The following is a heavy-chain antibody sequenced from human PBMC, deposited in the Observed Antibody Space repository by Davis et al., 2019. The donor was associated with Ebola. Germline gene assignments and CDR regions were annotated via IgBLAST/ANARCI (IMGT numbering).Heavy chain of an antibody. CDR3: VRDYLGSARRHFDV. CDR1: GFTFSNYW. Sequence: GESLKISCAASGFTFSNYWMNWVRQAPGRGLEWVSYITSSSSDTYYADSVRGRFTISRDNDKNSLYLQMNSLRVEDTAIYYCVRDYLGSARRHFDVWGQGTMVPVSS. V-gene: IGHV3-48*01. D-gene: IGHD3-10*01. CDR2: ITSSSSDT. J-gene: IGHJ3*01.